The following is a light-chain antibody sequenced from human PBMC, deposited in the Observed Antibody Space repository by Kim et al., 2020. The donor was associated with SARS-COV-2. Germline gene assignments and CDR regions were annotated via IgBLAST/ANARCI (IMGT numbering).Light chain of an antibody. CDR3: QQYNDWPLLT. V-gene: IGKV3-15*01. CDR1: QSVRNN. J-gene: IGKJ4*01. CDR2: GAS. Sequence: IVMTQSPATLSVSPGERVTLSCRASQSVRNNLAWYQQRPGQAPRLLIYGASTRATDISARFSGSGSGTEFTLTIRSLQSEDFAVYYCQQYNDWPLLTFGGETKVDIK.